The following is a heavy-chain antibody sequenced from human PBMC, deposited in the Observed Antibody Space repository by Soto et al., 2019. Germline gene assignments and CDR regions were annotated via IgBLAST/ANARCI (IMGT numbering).Heavy chain of an antibody. CDR1: GFTFSNSW. CDR2: IKSKTDGGTT. J-gene: IGHJ3*02. V-gene: IGHV3-15*01. Sequence: GVSLRLSFAASGFTFSNSWMSWVRQAPGKGLEWVGRIKSKTDGGTTDYAAPVKGRFTISRDDSKNTLYLQMNSPKTEDTAVYCCTTPVYGTHGFDSWDQGRMVT. CDR3: TTPVYGTHGFDS. D-gene: IGHD3-16*01.